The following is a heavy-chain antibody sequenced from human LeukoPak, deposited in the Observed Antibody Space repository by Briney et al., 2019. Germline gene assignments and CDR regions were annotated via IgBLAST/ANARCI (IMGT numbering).Heavy chain of an antibody. CDR2: ISYDGSNK. Sequence: PGRSLRLSCAASGFTFSSYAMHWVRQAPGKGLEWVAVISYDGSNKYYADSVKGRFTISRDNSKNTLYLQMNSLRAEDTAVYYCARTEFLTPISGLRYYYYGMDVWGKGTTVTVSS. CDR1: GFTFSSYA. D-gene: IGHD3-10*01. V-gene: IGHV3-30*04. J-gene: IGHJ6*04. CDR3: ARTEFLTPISGLRYYYYGMDV.